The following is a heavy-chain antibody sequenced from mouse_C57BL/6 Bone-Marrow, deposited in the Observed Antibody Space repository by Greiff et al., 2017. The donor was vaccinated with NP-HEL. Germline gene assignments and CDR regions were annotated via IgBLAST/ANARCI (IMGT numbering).Heavy chain of an antibody. Sequence: EVKLLESGPELVKPGASVKIPCKASGYTFTDYNMDWVKQSHGKSLEWIGDFNPNNGGTIYNQKFKGKATLTVDKSSSTAYMELRSLTSEDTAVYYCARGGSGLGDWGQGTLVTVSA. CDR3: ARGGSGLGD. D-gene: IGHD3-2*02. CDR1: GYTFTDYN. CDR2: FNPNNGGT. V-gene: IGHV1-18*01. J-gene: IGHJ3*01.